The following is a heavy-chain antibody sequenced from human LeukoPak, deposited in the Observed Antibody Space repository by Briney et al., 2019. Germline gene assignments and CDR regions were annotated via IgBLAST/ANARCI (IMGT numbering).Heavy chain of an antibody. J-gene: IGHJ3*02. CDR3: ARLSSYGDHDAFDI. D-gene: IGHD5-18*01. CDR1: GYSFTSYW. V-gene: IGHV5-51*01. Sequence: GESLKISCKGSGYSFTSYWIGWGRQMPGKGLEGMGIIYPGDSDTRYSPSFQGQVTISAHKSISTAYLQWSSLKASDTAMYYCARLSSYGDHDAFDIWGQGTMVTVSS. CDR2: IYPGDSDT.